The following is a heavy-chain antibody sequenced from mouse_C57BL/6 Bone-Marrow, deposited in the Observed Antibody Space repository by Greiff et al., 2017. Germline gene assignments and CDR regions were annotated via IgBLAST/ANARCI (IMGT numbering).Heavy chain of an antibody. V-gene: IGHV1-26*01. CDR3: ASGNDYDGPWFAY. Sequence: VQLQQSGPELVKPGASVKISCKASGYTFTDYYMNWVKQSHGKSLEWIGDINPNNGGTSYNQKFKGKATLTVDKSSSTAYMELRSLTSEDSAVYYCASGNDYDGPWFAYWGQGTLVTVSA. J-gene: IGHJ3*01. D-gene: IGHD2-4*01. CDR2: INPNNGGT. CDR1: GYTFTDYY.